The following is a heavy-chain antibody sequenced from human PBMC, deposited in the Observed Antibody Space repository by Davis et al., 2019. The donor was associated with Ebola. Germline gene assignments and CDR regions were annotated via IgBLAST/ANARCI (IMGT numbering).Heavy chain of an antibody. V-gene: IGHV4-39*01. CDR2: IYYSGST. J-gene: IGHJ4*02. Sequence: TFSSYAMSWVRQPPGKGLEWIGSIYYSGSTYYNPSLKSRVTISVDTSKNQFSLKLSSVTAADTAVYYCARGREWAGYSYGYSYFDYWGQGTLVIVSS. D-gene: IGHD5-18*01. CDR3: ARGREWAGYSYGYSYFDY. CDR1: TFSSYA.